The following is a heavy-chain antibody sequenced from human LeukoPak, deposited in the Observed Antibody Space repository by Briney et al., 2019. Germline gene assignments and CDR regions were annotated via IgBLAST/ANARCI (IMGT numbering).Heavy chain of an antibody. CDR2: VFYSGST. V-gene: IGHV4-39*01. J-gene: IGHJ3*02. CDR3: ARLKESIDAFDI. CDR1: GGSISSSIYC. D-gene: IGHD2/OR15-2a*01. Sequence: SETLSLTCTVSGGSISSSIYCWGWIRQPPGKGLEWIGSVFYSGSTSCNPSLKSRVTISVDTSENQFSLKLSSVTAADTAVYYCARLKESIDAFDIWGQGTMVTVSS.